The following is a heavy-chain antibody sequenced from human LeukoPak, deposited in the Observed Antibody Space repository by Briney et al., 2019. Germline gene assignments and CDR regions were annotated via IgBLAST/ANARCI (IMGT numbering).Heavy chain of an antibody. CDR2: ISCNSGSI. V-gene: IGHV3-9*03. D-gene: IGHD6-19*01. Sequence: GRSLRLSCAASGFTFYDYAMHWVRQAPGQGLEWVSGISCNSGSIAYADPVKGRFTISTANAKNSLYLHRNSLTAEAMAFYSGGARSNRGYSSGWYYFGGWGKGTIVT. CDR3: GARSNRGYSSGWYYFGG. J-gene: IGHJ4*02. CDR1: GFTFYDYA.